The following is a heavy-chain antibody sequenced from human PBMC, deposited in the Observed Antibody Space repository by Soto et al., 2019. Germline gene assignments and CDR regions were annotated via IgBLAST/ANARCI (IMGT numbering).Heavy chain of an antibody. CDR3: ARGGLTGYSRAYYYYYGMDV. CDR2: IYYSGST. J-gene: IGHJ6*02. Sequence: PSETLSLTCTVSGGSISSGGYYWSWIRQHPGKGLEWIGYIYYSGSTYYNPSLKSRVTKSVDTSKNQFSLKLSSVTAADTAVYYCARGGLTGYSRAYYYYYGMDVWGQGTTVTVSS. CDR1: GGSISSGGYY. D-gene: IGHD3-9*01. V-gene: IGHV4-31*03.